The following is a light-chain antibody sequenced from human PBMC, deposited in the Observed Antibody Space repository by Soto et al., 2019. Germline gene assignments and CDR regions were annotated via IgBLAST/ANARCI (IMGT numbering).Light chain of an antibody. CDR1: QSVIGSQ. V-gene: IGKV3-20*01. Sequence: EIVLTQSPGTLSLSPGERATLSCRASQSVIGSQLAWHQQKPGQPPSLLIHAASRRATGIPDRFSGGGSAAYFTLTISRLEPEDFAVYYCQQYGSSPLTFGGGTKVEIK. J-gene: IGKJ4*01. CDR2: AAS. CDR3: QQYGSSPLT.